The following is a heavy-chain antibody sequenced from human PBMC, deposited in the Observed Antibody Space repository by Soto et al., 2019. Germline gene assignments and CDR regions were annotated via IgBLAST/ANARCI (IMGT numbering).Heavy chain of an antibody. Sequence: ASETLSLTCTVSGASVSSGNYYWGWIRQSPGKGLDWIGYIYYTGRTNYNPSLKSRVTMSLDTSKNQFSLKLDSVTAADTAIYYCAGMPVTTTNWLDPWGQGTLVTVYS. J-gene: IGHJ5*02. V-gene: IGHV4-61*01. CDR3: AGMPVTTTNWLDP. D-gene: IGHD3-22*01. CDR1: GASVSSGNYY. CDR2: IYYTGRT.